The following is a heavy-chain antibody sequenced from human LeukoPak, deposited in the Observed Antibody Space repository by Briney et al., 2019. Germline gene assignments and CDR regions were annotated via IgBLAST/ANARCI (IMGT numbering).Heavy chain of an antibody. CDR1: GGSISSYY. V-gene: IGHV4-59*01. J-gene: IGHJ4*02. CDR2: IYYSGST. CDR3: ARVGWYPAYCFDY. Sequence: SETLSLTCTVSGGSISSYYWSWIRQPPGKGLEWIGYIYYSGSTNYNPSLKSRVTISVDTSKNQFSLKLSSVTAADTAVYYCARVGWYPAYCFDYWGQGTLVTVSS. D-gene: IGHD6-19*01.